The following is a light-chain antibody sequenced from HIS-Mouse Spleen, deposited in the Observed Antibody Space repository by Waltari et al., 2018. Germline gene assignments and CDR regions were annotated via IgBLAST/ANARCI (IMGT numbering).Light chain of an antibody. Sequence: SYVLTQPPSVSVAPGKTARITCGGNNIGRKSGHGYKQKPGQAPVLVVYDDSDRPSGIPGRFSGSNSGNTATLTISRVEAGDEADYYCQVWDSSSDHVVFGGGTKLTVL. CDR1: NIGRKS. CDR3: QVWDSSSDHVV. CDR2: DDS. J-gene: IGLJ2*01. V-gene: IGLV3-21*03.